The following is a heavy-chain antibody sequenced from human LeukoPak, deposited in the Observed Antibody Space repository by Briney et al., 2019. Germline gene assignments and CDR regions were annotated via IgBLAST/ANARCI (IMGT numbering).Heavy chain of an antibody. Sequence: GGSLRLSCAASEFTFSTYALSWVRQAPGKGLEWASVISGSGSSIFYADSVEGRFTISRDNSKNTLYLQMNSLRAEDTAVYYCAKRRGRSLDTGLDYWGQGTLVTVSS. CDR3: AKRRGRSLDTGLDY. D-gene: IGHD5-18*01. CDR1: EFTFSTYA. CDR2: ISGSGSSI. V-gene: IGHV3-23*01. J-gene: IGHJ4*02.